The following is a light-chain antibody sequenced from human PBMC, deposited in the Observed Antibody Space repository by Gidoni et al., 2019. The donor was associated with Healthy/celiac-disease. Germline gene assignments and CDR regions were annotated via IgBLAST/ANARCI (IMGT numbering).Light chain of an antibody. V-gene: IGLV1-47*02. CDR2: SNN. CDR1: SSNIGSNY. J-gene: IGLJ2*01. Sequence: QSVLTQPPSASGTHGQRVTISCSGSSSNIGSNYVYWYQQLPGTAPKLLIYSNNQRPSGVPDRFSGSKSGTSASLAIRGLRSEDEADYYCAAWDDSLSGVVFGGGTKLTVL. CDR3: AAWDDSLSGVV.